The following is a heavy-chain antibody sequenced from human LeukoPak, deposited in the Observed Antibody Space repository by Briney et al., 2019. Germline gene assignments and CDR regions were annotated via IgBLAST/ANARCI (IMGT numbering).Heavy chain of an antibody. CDR3: ARDTPVAVGGYFDF. Sequence: ASVKVSCTTSGYTLASYGISWVRQAPGQGLEWMGWISAYNGDTIYAQRFQGRVTMTTDTTTSTAFTELRSLGSDDTAVYYCARDTPVAVGGYFDFWGQGTQVTVSS. V-gene: IGHV1-18*04. CDR1: GYTLASYG. J-gene: IGHJ4*02. CDR2: ISAYNGDT. D-gene: IGHD6-19*01.